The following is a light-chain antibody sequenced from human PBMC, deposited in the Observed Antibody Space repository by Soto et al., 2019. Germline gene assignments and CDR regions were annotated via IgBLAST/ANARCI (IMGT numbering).Light chain of an antibody. CDR2: AAS. V-gene: IGKV1-27*01. CDR3: QRHNSAPPVT. Sequence: DIPMTQSPSSLSASVGDRVTISCRASQDINNYLAWYQQKPGKAPKLLIYAASTLQSGVPSRFSGSGSGTAFTLTISSLQHEDVATYYCQRHNSAPPVTFGPGTKVD. CDR1: QDINNY. J-gene: IGKJ3*01.